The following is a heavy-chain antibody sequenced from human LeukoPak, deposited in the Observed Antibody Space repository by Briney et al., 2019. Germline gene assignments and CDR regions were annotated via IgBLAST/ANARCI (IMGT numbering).Heavy chain of an antibody. V-gene: IGHV5-51*01. CDR3: ARHGHCTNGVCYSNYYYYMDV. Sequence: GESLKISCKGSGYSLTSYWIGWVRQMPGKGLEWMGIIYPDDSDTRYSPSFEGQVIISVDKSTSTAYLQWSSLKASDTATYYCARHGHCTNGVCYSNYYYYMDVWGKGTTVTVSS. CDR2: IYPDDSDT. J-gene: IGHJ6*03. D-gene: IGHD2-8*01. CDR1: GYSLTSYW.